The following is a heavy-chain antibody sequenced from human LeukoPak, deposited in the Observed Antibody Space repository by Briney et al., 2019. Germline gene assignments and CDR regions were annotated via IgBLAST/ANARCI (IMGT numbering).Heavy chain of an antibody. D-gene: IGHD2-15*01. CDR1: GYTFTSYD. Sequence: ASVKVSCKASGYTFTSYDINWVRQATGQGLEWMGWMNPNSGNTNYARKLQGRVTMTTDTSTSTAYMELRSLRSDDTAVYYCARDLGYCSGGSCYDRNWYFDYWGQGTLVTVSS. V-gene: IGHV1-18*01. CDR2: MNPNSGNT. CDR3: ARDLGYCSGGSCYDRNWYFDY. J-gene: IGHJ4*02.